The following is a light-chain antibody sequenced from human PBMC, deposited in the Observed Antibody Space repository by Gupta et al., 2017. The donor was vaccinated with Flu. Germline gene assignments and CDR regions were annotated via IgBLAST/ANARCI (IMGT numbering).Light chain of an antibody. CDR2: VGTGGVVV. J-gene: IGLJ2*01. CDR1: SGYSDYE. CDR3: GSYHGSGNNFVSQCV. V-gene: IGLV9-49*01. Sequence: QPVLTQPPSASASLGASVTLTCTLSSGYSDYEVDWYQQRPGKGPQFVMRVGTGGVVVSNGDGFPNRFSGLGSGLNRSLTITKTKVADEGDYHCGSYHGSGNNFVSQCVFGGGTKLTVL.